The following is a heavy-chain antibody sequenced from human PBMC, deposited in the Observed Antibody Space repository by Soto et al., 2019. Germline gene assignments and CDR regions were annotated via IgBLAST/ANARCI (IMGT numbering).Heavy chain of an antibody. D-gene: IGHD3-3*01. Sequence: QVQLQQWGAGLLKPSETLSLTCAVYGGSFSGYYWSWIRQPPGKGLEWIGEINHSGSTNYNPSLKSLVTISVDTSKNQFSLKLSSVTAADTAVYYCARVYYDFWSGYYTVPFDYWGQGTLVTVSS. CDR2: INHSGST. J-gene: IGHJ4*02. CDR1: GGSFSGYY. CDR3: ARVYYDFWSGYYTVPFDY. V-gene: IGHV4-34*01.